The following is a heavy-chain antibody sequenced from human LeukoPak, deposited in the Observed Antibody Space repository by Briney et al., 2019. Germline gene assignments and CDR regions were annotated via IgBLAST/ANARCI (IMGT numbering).Heavy chain of an antibody. Sequence: GESLKISCEGSGGSFTKFWIGWVRQMPGKGLELKGIIYPADSDTRYSPSFQGQVTISADKSISTAYLQWSSLKTSDTAMYYCARLPHCGSDCYPNWFDSWGQGTLVTVSS. V-gene: IGHV5-51*01. CDR3: ARLPHCGSDCYPNWFDS. J-gene: IGHJ5*01. CDR2: IYPADSDT. D-gene: IGHD2-21*02. CDR1: GGSFTKFW.